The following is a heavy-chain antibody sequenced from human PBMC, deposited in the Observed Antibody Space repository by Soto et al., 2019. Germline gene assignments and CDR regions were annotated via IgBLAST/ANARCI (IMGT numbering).Heavy chain of an antibody. CDR2: IPYDRGNS. Sequence: QVHLVESGGGVVQPGRSLRLSCAASGFTFSSYGMYWVRQAPGRGLEWVAFIPYDRGNSYYADSVKGRFTISRDNSKNTLYLQMNSLTAEDTGVYYCAKDREYSYGYADYWGQGALVTVSS. CDR3: AKDREYSYGYADY. J-gene: IGHJ4*02. V-gene: IGHV3-30*18. CDR1: GFTFSSYG. D-gene: IGHD5-18*01.